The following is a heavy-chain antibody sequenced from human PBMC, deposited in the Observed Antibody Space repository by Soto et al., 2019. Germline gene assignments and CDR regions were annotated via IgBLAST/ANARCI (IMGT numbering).Heavy chain of an antibody. D-gene: IGHD3-10*02. CDR1: GFTFSSYA. V-gene: IGHV3-30-3*01. J-gene: IGHJ4*02. CDR3: ARGRITMFPTGY. CDR2: ISYDGSNK. Sequence: QVQLVESGGGVVQPGRSLRLSCAASGFTFSSYAMHWVRQAPGKGLEWVAVISYDGSNKYYADSVKGRFTISRDNSKNTLYLQMNSLRAEDTAVYYCARGRITMFPTGYWGQGTLVTVSS.